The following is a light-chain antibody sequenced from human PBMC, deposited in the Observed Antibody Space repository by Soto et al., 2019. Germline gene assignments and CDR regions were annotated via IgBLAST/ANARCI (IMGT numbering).Light chain of an antibody. J-gene: IGKJ1*01. V-gene: IGKV3-15*01. Sequence: EIVMTQSPAILSVSPGERATLSCRASQSVSSNLAWYQQKPGQAPRLLIYGASTRATGIQARFSGSGSGTEFTLTIRSLQSEDFAVYYCKQYNNWPETFGQGTKVDIK. CDR3: KQYNNWPET. CDR1: QSVSSN. CDR2: GAS.